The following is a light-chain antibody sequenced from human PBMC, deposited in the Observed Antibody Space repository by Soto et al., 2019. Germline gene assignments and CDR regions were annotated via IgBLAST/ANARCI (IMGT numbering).Light chain of an antibody. CDR3: QHYKMYSPWT. V-gene: IGKV3D-15*01. J-gene: IGKJ1*01. CDR2: GAS. Sequence: EIVMTHSPATLSVSPGERATLSCSASQSVSSNLAWYQQKPGQAPRLLIYGASTRATGIPARFIGNGSGTEFTLTISSLQPDDFATYYCQHYKMYSPWTFGQGTKVDIK. CDR1: QSVSSN.